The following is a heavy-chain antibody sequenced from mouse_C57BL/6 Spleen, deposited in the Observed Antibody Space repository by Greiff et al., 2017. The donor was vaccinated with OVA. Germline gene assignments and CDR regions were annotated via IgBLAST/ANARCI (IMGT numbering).Heavy chain of an antibody. CDR2: IDPSDSYT. J-gene: IGHJ2*01. D-gene: IGHD1-1*01. CDR1: GYTFTSYW. CDR3: ARVSGSSFDY. V-gene: IGHV1-69*01. Sequence: QVQLQQPGADLVMPGASVKLSCKASGYTFTSYWMHWVKQRPGQGLEWIGEIDPSDSYTNYNQKFKGKSTLTVDKSSSTAYMQRSSLTSEDSAVYYCARVSGSSFDYWGQGTTLTVSS.